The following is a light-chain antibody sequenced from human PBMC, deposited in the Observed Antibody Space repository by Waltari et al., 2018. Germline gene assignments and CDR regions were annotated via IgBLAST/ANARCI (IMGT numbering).Light chain of an antibody. CDR3: CSYTGSYTWV. J-gene: IGLJ3*02. Sequence: QSALTQPASVSGSPGQSITISCTGPSSDVGNYNLVSWYQQYQGKAPKVMIYDDNRRPSGVSDRFSGSKSGNTASLTISGVQAEDEADYYCCSYTGSYTWVFGGGTKLTVL. V-gene: IGLV2-23*01. CDR2: DDN. CDR1: SSDVGNYNL.